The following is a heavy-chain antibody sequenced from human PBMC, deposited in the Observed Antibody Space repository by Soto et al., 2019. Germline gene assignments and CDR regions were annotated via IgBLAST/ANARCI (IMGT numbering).Heavy chain of an antibody. D-gene: IGHD2-15*01. CDR2: IWYDGSKK. J-gene: IGHJ6*02. CDR1: GFTFNTYG. V-gene: IGHV3-33*08. CDR3: ARADCTGAYCYSWPFNYGVDV. Sequence: QVQLVESGGGVVQPGGSLRLSCTTSGFTFNTYGMHWVRQAPGKGLEWVAIIWYDGSKKYYADSVKGRFTISRDNSSTTLYLQMNSLRAEDTALYYCARADCTGAYCYSWPFNYGVDVWGQGTTVTVSS.